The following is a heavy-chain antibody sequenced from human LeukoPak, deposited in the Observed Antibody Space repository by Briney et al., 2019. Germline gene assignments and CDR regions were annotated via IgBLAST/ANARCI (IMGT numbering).Heavy chain of an antibody. Sequence: SVKVSCKASGGTFSSYAISWVRQAPGLGLEWMGGIIPIFGTANYAQKFQGRVTITADESTSTAYMELSSLRSEDTAVYYCARESGSYPDAFDIWGQGTMVTVSS. CDR2: IIPIFGTA. CDR1: GGTFSSYA. D-gene: IGHD1-26*01. CDR3: ARESGSYPDAFDI. J-gene: IGHJ3*02. V-gene: IGHV1-69*01.